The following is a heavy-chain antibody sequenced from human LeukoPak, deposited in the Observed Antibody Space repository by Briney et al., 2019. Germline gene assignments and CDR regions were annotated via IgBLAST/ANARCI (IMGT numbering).Heavy chain of an antibody. CDR2: IYYSGST. CDR1: GGSISSYN. J-gene: IGHJ4*02. Sequence: KPSETLSLTCTVSGGSISSYNWSWNRQPPGKGLEWIGYIYYSGSTNYNPSLKSRVTISVDTSKNQFSLKLSSVTAADTAVYYCARALDGYGPNFDYWGQGTLVTVSS. CDR3: ARALDGYGPNFDY. V-gene: IGHV4-59*01. D-gene: IGHD5-18*01.